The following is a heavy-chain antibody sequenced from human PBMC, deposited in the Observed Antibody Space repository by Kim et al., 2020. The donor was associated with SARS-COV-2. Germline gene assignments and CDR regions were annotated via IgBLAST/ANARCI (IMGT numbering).Heavy chain of an antibody. CDR3: ARDLERQWLVLGY. CDR2: ISSSSSYI. Sequence: GGSLRLSCAASGFTFSSYSMNWVRQAPGKGLEWVSSISSSSSYIYYADSVKGRFTISRDNAKNSLYLQMNSLRAEDTAVYYCARDLERQWLVLGYWGQGTLVTVSS. J-gene: IGHJ4*02. V-gene: IGHV3-21*04. CDR1: GFTFSSYS. D-gene: IGHD6-19*01.